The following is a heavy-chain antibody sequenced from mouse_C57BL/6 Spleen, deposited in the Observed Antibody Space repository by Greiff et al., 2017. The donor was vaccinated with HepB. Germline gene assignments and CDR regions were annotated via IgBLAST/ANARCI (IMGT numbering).Heavy chain of an antibody. V-gene: IGHV1-63*01. CDR3: ARRTGTEAMDY. Sequence: VKLQESGAELVRPGTSVKMSCKASGYTFTNYWIGWAKQRPGHGLEWIGDIYPGGGYTNYNEKFKGKATLTADKSSSTAYMQFSSLTSEDSAIYYCARRTGTEAMDYWGQGTSVTVSS. D-gene: IGHD4-1*01. CDR1: GYTFTNYW. CDR2: IYPGGGYT. J-gene: IGHJ4*01.